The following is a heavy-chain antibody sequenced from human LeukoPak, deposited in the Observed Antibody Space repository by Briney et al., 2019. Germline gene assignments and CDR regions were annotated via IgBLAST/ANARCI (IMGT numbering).Heavy chain of an antibody. CDR2: ISWNSGSI. CDR1: GFTFDDYA. D-gene: IGHD5-12*01. Sequence: GGSLRLSCAASGFTFDDYAMHWVRHAPGKGLEWVSGISWNSGSIVYADSVKGRFTISRDNAKNSLYLQMNSLRAEDTALYYCAKDANSGYDYGLFDPWGQGTLVTISS. CDR3: AKDANSGYDYGLFDP. V-gene: IGHV3-9*01. J-gene: IGHJ5*02.